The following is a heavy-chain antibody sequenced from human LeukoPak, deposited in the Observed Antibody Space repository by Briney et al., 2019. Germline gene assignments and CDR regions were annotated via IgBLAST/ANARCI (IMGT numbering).Heavy chain of an antibody. Sequence: PSETLSLTCTVSGGSISSSSYYWGWIRQPPGKGLEWIGYIYYSGSTYYNPSLKSRITMSVDTSKNQFSLKLSSVTAADTAVYYCATHSSSYSYFDYWGQGILVTVSS. J-gene: IGHJ4*02. V-gene: IGHV4-30-4*08. CDR3: ATHSSSYSYFDY. CDR2: IYYSGST. D-gene: IGHD3-22*01. CDR1: GGSISSSSYY.